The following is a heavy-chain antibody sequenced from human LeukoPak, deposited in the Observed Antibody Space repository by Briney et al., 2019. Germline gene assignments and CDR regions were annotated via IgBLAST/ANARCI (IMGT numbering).Heavy chain of an antibody. J-gene: IGHJ5*02. CDR1: GFTFSSYA. CDR2: ISRSGGNT. V-gene: IGHV3-23*01. CDR3: AKDESGYCSSASCDKWFDP. Sequence: GGSLRLPCAASGFTFSSYAMSWVRQAPGKGLEWVSTISRSGGNTYYADSVKGRFTISRGNSKNTLYLQMNSLRAEDTAVYYCAKDESGYCSSASCDKWFDPWGQGTLVSVSS. D-gene: IGHD2-2*02.